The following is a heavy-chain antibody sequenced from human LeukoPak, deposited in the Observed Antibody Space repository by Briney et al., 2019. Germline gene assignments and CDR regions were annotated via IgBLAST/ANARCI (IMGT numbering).Heavy chain of an antibody. V-gene: IGHV3-66*01. CDR3: TLATRWLNFDF. J-gene: IGHJ4*02. CDR2: IYSGGST. Sequence: GGSLRLSCAASGFTVSTNYMSWVRQAPGKGLEWVSVIYSGGSTSYADSVKGRLTISRDNSKNTLYLEMSSLRAEDTALYYCTLATRWLNFDFWGQGALVTVSS. CDR1: GFTVSTNY. D-gene: IGHD5-24*01.